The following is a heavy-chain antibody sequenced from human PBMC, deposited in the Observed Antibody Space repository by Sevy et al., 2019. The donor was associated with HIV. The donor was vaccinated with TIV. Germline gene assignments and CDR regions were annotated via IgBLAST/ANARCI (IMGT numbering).Heavy chain of an antibody. J-gene: IGHJ4*02. CDR1: GFTFSSYS. CDR3: AGGPDYYDSSGYYYQ. Sequence: GGSLRLSCAASGFTFSSYSMHWVRQAPGKGLDWVSSIYSISTYIYYADSVQGRFTISRDNAKNSLYLQMNSLRAVDTAVYYCAGGPDYYDSSGYYYQWGQGTLVTVSS. CDR2: IYSISTYI. V-gene: IGHV3-21*01. D-gene: IGHD3-22*01.